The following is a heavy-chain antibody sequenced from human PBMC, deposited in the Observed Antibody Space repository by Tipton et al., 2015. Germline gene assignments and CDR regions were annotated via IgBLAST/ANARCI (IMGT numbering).Heavy chain of an antibody. D-gene: IGHD6-25*01. J-gene: IGHJ4*02. CDR1: GYTFTSNY. Sequence: QLVQSGAEVKKPGASVTVSCKASGYTFTSNYMHWVRQAPGQGLEWTGIINPRGGATSYAQKFQGRVTMTSDTPTSTLYMELSSLRSEDTAVYYCAKATGGLYYFDYWGQGTLVTVSS. CDR2: INPRGGAT. CDR3: AKATGGLYYFDY. V-gene: IGHV1-46*03.